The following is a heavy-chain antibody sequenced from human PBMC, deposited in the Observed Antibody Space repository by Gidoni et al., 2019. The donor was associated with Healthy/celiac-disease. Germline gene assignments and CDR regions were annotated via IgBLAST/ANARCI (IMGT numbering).Heavy chain of an antibody. CDR3: ARDLWWEPGDAFDI. CDR2: IKQDGSEK. J-gene: IGHJ3*02. Sequence: EVQLVESGGGLVQPGGSLRLSCAASGFTFSSYWMSWVRQAPGKGLEWVANIKQDGSEKYYVDSVKGRFTISRDNAKNSLYLQMNSLRAEDTAVYYCARDLWWEPGDAFDIWGQGTMVTVSS. CDR1: GFTFSSYW. D-gene: IGHD2-15*01. V-gene: IGHV3-7*01.